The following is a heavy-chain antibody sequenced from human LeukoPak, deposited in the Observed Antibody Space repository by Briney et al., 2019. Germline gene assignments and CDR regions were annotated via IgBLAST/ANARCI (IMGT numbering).Heavy chain of an antibody. CDR3: ARGPDSGYEFGY. J-gene: IGHJ4*02. V-gene: IGHV1-69*04. CDR2: IIPILGIA. D-gene: IGHD5-12*01. CDR1: GGTFSSYA. Sequence: SVKVSCKASGGTFSSYAISWVRQAPGQGLEWMGRIIPILGIANYAQKFQGRVTITADKSTSTAYMELSSLRSEDTAVYYCARGPDSGYEFGYWGQGTLVTVSS.